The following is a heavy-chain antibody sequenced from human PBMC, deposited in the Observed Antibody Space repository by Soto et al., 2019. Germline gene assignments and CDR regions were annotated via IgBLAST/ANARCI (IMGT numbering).Heavy chain of an antibody. CDR3: ATESNYDSSGYPYYFDY. CDR1: GGSISSGDYY. V-gene: IGHV4-30-4*02. D-gene: IGHD3-22*01. Sequence: PSDTLSLTCTVSGGSISSGDYYWSWIRQPPGKGLEWIGYIYYSGSTYYNPSLKSRVTISVDTSKNQFSLKLSSVTAADTAVYYCATESNYDSSGYPYYFDYWGQGTLVTVSS. CDR2: IYYSGST. J-gene: IGHJ4*02.